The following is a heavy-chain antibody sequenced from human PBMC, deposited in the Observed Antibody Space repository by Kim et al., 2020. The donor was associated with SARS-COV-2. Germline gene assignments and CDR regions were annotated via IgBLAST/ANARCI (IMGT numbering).Heavy chain of an antibody. CDR1: DGSMSSGYW. CDR3: ARGRGQLDDY. D-gene: IGHD6-6*01. J-gene: IGHJ4*02. Sequence: SETLSLTCAVSDGSMSSGYWWSWVRPPPGKGLEWIGDIHHSGSTFYNPSLRSRVTISIYRSKKQFSLKLTSVTAADTAVYYCARGRGQLDDYWDQGTLVTVSS. V-gene: IGHV4-4*02. CDR2: IHHSGST.